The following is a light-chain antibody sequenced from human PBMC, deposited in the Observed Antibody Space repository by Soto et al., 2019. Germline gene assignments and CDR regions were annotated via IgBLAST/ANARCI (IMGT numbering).Light chain of an antibody. CDR2: DVS. CDR1: SSDVGGYNY. CDR3: CSYAGRYTYV. J-gene: IGLJ1*01. Sequence: QSALTQPRSVSGSPGQSVTISCSGTSSDVGGYNYVSWYQQYPGKAPKLMIYDVSKRPSGVPDRFSGSKSDNTASLTITGLQAEDEADYYCCSYAGRYTYVFGTGTKLTVL. V-gene: IGLV2-11*01.